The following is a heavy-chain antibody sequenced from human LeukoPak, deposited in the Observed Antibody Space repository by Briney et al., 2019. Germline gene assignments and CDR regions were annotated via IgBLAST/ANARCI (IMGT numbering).Heavy chain of an antibody. CDR3: ARPTPTRCGGGNCYSSYGMDV. V-gene: IGHV1-2*06. CDR1: GYTFTGYY. D-gene: IGHD2-15*01. Sequence: ASVKVSCKASGYTFTGYYMNWVRQAPGQGLEWMGRINSNSGGTNYAQKFRGRVTMTRDTSISTAYMELSGLRSDDTAVYYCARPTPTRCGGGNCYSSYGMDVWGQGTTVTVSS. CDR2: INSNSGGT. J-gene: IGHJ6*02.